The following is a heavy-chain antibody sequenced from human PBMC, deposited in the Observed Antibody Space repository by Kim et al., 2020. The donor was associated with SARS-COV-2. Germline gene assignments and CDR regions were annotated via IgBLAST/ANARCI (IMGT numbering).Heavy chain of an antibody. CDR1: GYTFTSYD. CDR2: MNPNSGNT. J-gene: IGHJ3*02. V-gene: IGHV1-8*01. CDR3: ARGSTQRVLLWFRELSHAFDI. Sequence: ASVKVSCKASGYTFTSYDINWVRQATGQGLEWMGWMNPNSGNTGYAQKFQGRVTMTRNTSISTAYMELSSLRSEDTAVYYCARGSTQRVLLWFRELSHAFDIWGQGTMVTVSS. D-gene: IGHD3-10*01.